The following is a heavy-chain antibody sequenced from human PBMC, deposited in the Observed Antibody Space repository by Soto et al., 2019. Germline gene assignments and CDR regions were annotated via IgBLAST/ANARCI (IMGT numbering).Heavy chain of an antibody. V-gene: IGHV4-59*08. CDR3: ARLTRLAARRGNSRYYFDY. CDR1: GGSISSYY. J-gene: IGHJ4*02. Sequence: SETLSLTCTVSGGSISSYYWSWIRQPPGKGLEWIGYIYYSGSTNYNPSLKSRVTISVDTSKNQFSLKLSSVTAADTAVYYCARLTRLAARRGNSRYYFDYWGQGTLVTVSS. CDR2: IYYSGST. D-gene: IGHD6-6*01.